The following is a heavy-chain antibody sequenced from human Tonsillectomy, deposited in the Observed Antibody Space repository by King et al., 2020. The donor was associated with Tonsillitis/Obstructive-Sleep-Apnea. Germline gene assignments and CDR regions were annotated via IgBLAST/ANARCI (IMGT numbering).Heavy chain of an antibody. Sequence: VQLQESGPGLVKPSETLSLTCTVSGGSISSYYWSWIRQPPGKGLEWIGYIYYSGSTNYNPSLKSRVTISIDTSKNQFSLKLNSVTAADTAVYYCARHGSERPGIAVAADYWYFDLWGRGTLVTVSS. D-gene: IGHD6-19*01. V-gene: IGHV4-59*08. J-gene: IGHJ2*01. CDR3: ARHGSERPGIAVAADYWYFDL. CDR2: IYYSGST. CDR1: GGSISSYY.